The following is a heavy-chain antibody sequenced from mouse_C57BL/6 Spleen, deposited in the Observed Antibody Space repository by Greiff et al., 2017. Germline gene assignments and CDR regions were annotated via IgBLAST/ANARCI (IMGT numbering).Heavy chain of an antibody. V-gene: IGHV1-63*01. CDR2: IYPGGGYT. J-gene: IGHJ1*03. CDR3: AGGGGGYGSRDWYFDV. D-gene: IGHD1-1*01. CDR1: GYTFTNYW. Sequence: VQLQESGAELVRPGTSVKMSCKASGYTFTNYWIGWAKQRPGHGLEWIGDIYPGGGYTNYNEKFKGKATLTADKSSSTAYMQFSSLTSEDSAIYYCAGGGGGYGSRDWYFDVWGTGTTVTVSS.